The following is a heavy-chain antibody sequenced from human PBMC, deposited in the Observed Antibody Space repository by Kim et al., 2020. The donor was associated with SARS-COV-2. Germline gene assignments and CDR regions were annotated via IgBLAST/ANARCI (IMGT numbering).Heavy chain of an antibody. CDR3: ASQTYYYDSSGYYYWGAFDI. V-gene: IGHV3-7*03. Sequence: GGSLRLSCAASGFTFSSYWMSWVRQAPGKGLEWVANIKQDGSEKYYVDSVKGRFTISRDNAKNSLYLQMNSLRAEDTAVYYCASQTYYYDSSGYYYWGAFDIWGQGTMVTVSS. CDR2: IKQDGSEK. CDR1: GFTFSSYW. D-gene: IGHD3-22*01. J-gene: IGHJ3*02.